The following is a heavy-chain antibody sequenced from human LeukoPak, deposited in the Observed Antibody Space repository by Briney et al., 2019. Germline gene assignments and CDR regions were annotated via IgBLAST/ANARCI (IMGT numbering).Heavy chain of an antibody. CDR1: GDSISSYY. CDR3: ARGIVVVPAAISGEYYYYMDV. D-gene: IGHD2-2*01. V-gene: IGHV4-4*07. Sequence: SQTLSLTCTVSGDSISSYYWSWIRQPAGKGLEWIGRIYTSGSTNYNPSLKSRVTMSVDTSKNQFSLKLSSVTAADTAVYYCARGIVVVPAAISGEYYYYMDVWGKGTTVTVSS. J-gene: IGHJ6*03. CDR2: IYTSGST.